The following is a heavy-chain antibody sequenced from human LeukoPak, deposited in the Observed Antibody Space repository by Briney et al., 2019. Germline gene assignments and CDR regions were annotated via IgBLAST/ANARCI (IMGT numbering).Heavy chain of an antibody. Sequence: GGSLRLSCAASGFTFSDYYMSWIRQAPGKGLEWVANIKQDGSEKYYVDSVKGRFTISRDNAKNSLYLQMNSLRAEDTAVYYCARARAVRVTTTPLDYWGQGTLVTVSS. CDR3: ARARAVRVTTTPLDY. V-gene: IGHV3-7*01. J-gene: IGHJ4*02. CDR2: IKQDGSEK. CDR1: GFTFSDYY. D-gene: IGHD4-17*01.